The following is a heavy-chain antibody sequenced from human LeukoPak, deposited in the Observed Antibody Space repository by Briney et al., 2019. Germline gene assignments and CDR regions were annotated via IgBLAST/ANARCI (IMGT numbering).Heavy chain of an antibody. CDR2: INPNSGGT. CDR3: ATQRNDYGDYFDY. V-gene: IGHV1-2*04. Sequence: ASVNVSCKASGYTFTGYYMHWVRQAPGQGLEWMGRINPNSGGTNYAQKFQGWVTMTRDTSISTAYMELSRLRSDDTAVYYCATQRNDYGDYFDYWGQGTLVTVSS. CDR1: GYTFTGYY. D-gene: IGHD4-17*01. J-gene: IGHJ4*02.